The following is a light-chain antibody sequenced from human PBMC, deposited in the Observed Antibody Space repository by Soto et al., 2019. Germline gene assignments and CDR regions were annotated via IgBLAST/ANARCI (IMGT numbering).Light chain of an antibody. Sequence: EIVMTQSPATLSVSPGERATLSCRASQSAGSNVAWYQQRPGQAPRLLIYGASTRATGIPARFSGSGSGTEFTLTISSLQSEDFAVYYCQLYNSWPPALTFGGGKKLEIK. CDR1: QSAGSN. CDR2: GAS. CDR3: QLYNSWPPALT. J-gene: IGKJ4*01. V-gene: IGKV3-15*01.